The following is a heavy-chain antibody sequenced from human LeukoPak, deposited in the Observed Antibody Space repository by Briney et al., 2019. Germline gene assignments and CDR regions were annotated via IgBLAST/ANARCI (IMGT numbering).Heavy chain of an antibody. J-gene: IGHJ4*02. V-gene: IGHV4-59*01. CDR2: IYYSGST. Sequence: SETLSLTCTVSGGSISSNYWNWIRQPPGKGLEWIGYIYYSGSTNYNPSLTSRVTISVDTSKNQFSLRLSSVTAADTAVYYCASGSAVAAAGDYWGQGTLVTVSS. CDR1: GGSISSNY. D-gene: IGHD6-13*01. CDR3: ASGSAVAAAGDY.